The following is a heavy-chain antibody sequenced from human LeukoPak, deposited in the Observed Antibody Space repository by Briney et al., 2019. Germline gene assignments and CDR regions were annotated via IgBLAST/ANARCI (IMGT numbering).Heavy chain of an antibody. J-gene: IGHJ3*01. D-gene: IGHD1-1*01. CDR1: GYTFKAYY. CDR3: ARNEPAVSVVDAFDV. CDR2: INPDNGKT. Sequence: ASVSVSCKASGYTFKAYYIHWVRQAPGQGLTWMGWINPDNGKTKYAPRFQGRVTMTWDTSINTAYVDLSGLRSDDTAVYYCARNEPAVSVVDAFDVWGQGTVVTVSS. V-gene: IGHV1-2*02.